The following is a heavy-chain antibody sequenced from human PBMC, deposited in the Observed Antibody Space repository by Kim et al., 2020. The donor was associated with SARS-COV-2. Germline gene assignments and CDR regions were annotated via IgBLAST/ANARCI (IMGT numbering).Heavy chain of an antibody. D-gene: IGHD6-13*01. CDR1: GFTFSSYW. CDR2: INFDVSST. V-gene: IGHV3-74*01. Sequence: GGSLRLSCAASGFTFSSYWMHWVRQAPGKGLVWVSRINFDVSSTSYADSVKCRFTISRDNAKNTVYLQMNSLRAEDTAMYYCARAAAASGTGGYYWGQG. CDR3: ARAAAASGTGGYY. J-gene: IGHJ4*02.